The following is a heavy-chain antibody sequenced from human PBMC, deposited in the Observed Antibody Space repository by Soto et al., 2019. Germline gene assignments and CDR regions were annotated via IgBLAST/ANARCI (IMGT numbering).Heavy chain of an antibody. V-gene: IGHV4-34*01. J-gene: IGHJ6*02. D-gene: IGHD3-16*01. CDR1: GGSFSGYY. Sequence: SETLSLTCAVYGGSFSGYYWSWIRQPPGKGLEWIGEINHSGSTNYNPSLKSRVTISVDTSKNQFSLKLSSVTAADTAVYYCARGGGYALYYYYGMDVWGQGTTVTVSS. CDR3: ARGGGYALYYYYGMDV. CDR2: INHSGST.